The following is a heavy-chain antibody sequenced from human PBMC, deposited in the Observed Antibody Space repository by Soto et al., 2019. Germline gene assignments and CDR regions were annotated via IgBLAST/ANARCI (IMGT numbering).Heavy chain of an antibody. CDR2: IWYDGSNK. D-gene: IGHD3-16*02. Sequence: QVQLVESGGGVVQPGRSLRLSCAASGFTFSSYGMHWVRQAPGKGLEWVAVIWYDGSNKYYADSVKGRFTISRDNSKNTLYLQMNRLRAEDTAVYYCAREKGSYGTDVWGQGTTVTVSS. V-gene: IGHV3-33*01. CDR1: GFTFSSYG. J-gene: IGHJ6*02. CDR3: AREKGSYGTDV.